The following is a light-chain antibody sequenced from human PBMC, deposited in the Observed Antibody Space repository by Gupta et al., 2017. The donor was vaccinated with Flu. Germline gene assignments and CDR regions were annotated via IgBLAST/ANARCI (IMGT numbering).Light chain of an antibody. CDR2: DAS. J-gene: IGKJ1*01. CDR3: QQYQNWPPWT. Sequence: EIVMTQSPVTLFVSPGERATLSCRASQSIGSSLAWYQQKPGQAPRLLIYDASTRAAGLPARFSGSGSGKEFSLTISSRHSEDFAVYYCQQYQNWPPWTFGPGTKVEI. CDR1: QSIGSS. V-gene: IGKV3-15*01.